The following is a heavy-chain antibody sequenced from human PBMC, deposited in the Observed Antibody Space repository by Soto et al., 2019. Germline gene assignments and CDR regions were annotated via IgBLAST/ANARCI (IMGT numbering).Heavy chain of an antibody. Sequence: GGSLRLSCAASGFTFSIYGMHWVRQAPGKGLQWVSVIAYDGSNKYYADSVKGRFTISRDNTKNMLYLQMNSLRAEDTAVYYCANYQHYSGSGSYYDYWGQGTLVTGSS. CDR1: GFTFSIYG. CDR3: ANYQHYSGSGSYYDY. D-gene: IGHD3-10*01. V-gene: IGHV3-30*18. CDR2: IAYDGSNK. J-gene: IGHJ4*02.